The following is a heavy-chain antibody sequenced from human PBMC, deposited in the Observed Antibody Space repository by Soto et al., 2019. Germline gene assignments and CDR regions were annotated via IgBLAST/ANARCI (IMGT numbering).Heavy chain of an antibody. Sequence: GASVKVSCKASGYRFTSYYMHWVRQAPGPGLEWMGIINPSGGSTSYAQKFQGRVTMTRDTSTSTVYMELSSLRSEDTAVYYCARVPPAVYDFWSGYYFPRPGYFDYWGQGTLVTVSS. CDR1: GYRFTSYY. CDR2: INPSGGST. J-gene: IGHJ4*02. V-gene: IGHV1-46*01. CDR3: ARVPPAVYDFWSGYYFPRPGYFDY. D-gene: IGHD3-3*01.